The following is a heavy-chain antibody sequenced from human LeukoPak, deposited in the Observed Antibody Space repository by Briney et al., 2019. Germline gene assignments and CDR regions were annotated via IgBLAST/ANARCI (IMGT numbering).Heavy chain of an antibody. CDR3: AREDLTDSVGEAIDI. V-gene: IGHV4-38-2*02. J-gene: IGHJ3*02. D-gene: IGHD3-16*01. CDR2: IYHSGST. Sequence: PSETLSLTCTVSGYSISSGYYWGWIRQPPGKVLEWIGSIYHSGSTYYNPSLKSRVTISVDTSKNQFSLKLSSVTAAGTAVYYCAREDLTDSVGEAIDIWGQGTMVTVSS. CDR1: GYSISSGYY.